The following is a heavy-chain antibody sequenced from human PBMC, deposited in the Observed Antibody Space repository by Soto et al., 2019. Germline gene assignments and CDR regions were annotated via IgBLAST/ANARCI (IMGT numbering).Heavy chain of an antibody. CDR2: IYPGDSDT. CDR1: GYSFTSYW. Sequence: PGESLKISCKGSGYSFTSYWIGWVRQMPGKGLEWMGIIYPGDSDTRYSPSFQGQVTISADKSISTAYLQWSSLKASDTAMYYCARGRGTYCSGGSCHRPRYYYGMDVWGQGTTVTVSS. CDR3: ARGRGTYCSGGSCHRPRYYYGMDV. D-gene: IGHD2-15*01. V-gene: IGHV5-51*01. J-gene: IGHJ6*02.